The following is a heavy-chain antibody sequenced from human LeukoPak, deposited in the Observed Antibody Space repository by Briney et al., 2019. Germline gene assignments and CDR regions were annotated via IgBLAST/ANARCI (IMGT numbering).Heavy chain of an antibody. CDR1: GFTLCSYS. CDR3: ARGHSSSTSYYPYYFDS. D-gene: IGHD2-2*01. V-gene: IGHV3-21*01. CDR2: ISSSSSYI. Sequence: GGSLRLSCAASGFTLCSYSMNWVRQAPGKGLEWVSSISSSSSYIYYADSVKGRFTISRDNAKNSLFLHMTSLRAEDTAVYYCARGHSSSTSYYPYYFDSWGQGTLVTVSS. J-gene: IGHJ4*02.